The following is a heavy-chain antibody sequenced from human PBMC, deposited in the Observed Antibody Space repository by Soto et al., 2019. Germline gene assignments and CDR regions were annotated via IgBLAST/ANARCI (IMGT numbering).Heavy chain of an antibody. CDR2: INAGNGNT. V-gene: IGHV1-3*01. D-gene: IGHD1-26*01. J-gene: IGHJ3*02. CDR1: GYTFTSYA. CDR3: ARVPWPGWEGHAFDI. Sequence: ASVKVSCKASGYTFTSYAMHWVRQAPGQRLEWMGWINAGNGNTKYSQKFHGRVTITRDTSASTAYMELSSLRSEDTAVYYCARVPWPGWEGHAFDIWGQGTMVTVSS.